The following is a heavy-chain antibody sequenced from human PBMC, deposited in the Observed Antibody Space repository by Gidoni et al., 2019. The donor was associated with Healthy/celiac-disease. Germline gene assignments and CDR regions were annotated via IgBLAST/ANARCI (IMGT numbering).Heavy chain of an antibody. CDR1: VFTFSSYA. V-gene: IGHV3-23*04. J-gene: IGHJ4*02. CDR2: ISGSGGRK. Sequence: EVQLVGSGGGLVQPGGSLRLSCAASVFTFSSYAMSWVRQAPGKWLELVSAISGSGGRKYYADSEKGRFTISRDNSKNTLDLQMNSRRAEDTAVYYWAKESSWLFDDWGQGTLVTVAS. D-gene: IGHD2-2*01. CDR3: AKESSWLFDD.